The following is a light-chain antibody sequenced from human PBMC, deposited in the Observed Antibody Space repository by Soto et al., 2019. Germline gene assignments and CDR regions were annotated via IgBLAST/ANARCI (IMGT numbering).Light chain of an antibody. CDR2: AAS. CDR1: QSISGY. J-gene: IGKJ4*01. CDR3: QQSYSTLT. V-gene: IGKV1-39*01. Sequence: DIPMTQSPSSLSASVGDRVTITCRASQSISGYLNWYQQKPGKAPKLLIYAASSLQSGVPSRFSGSGSGTDFTLTISSLQPEDFATYYCQQSYSTLTFGGGTKVEIK.